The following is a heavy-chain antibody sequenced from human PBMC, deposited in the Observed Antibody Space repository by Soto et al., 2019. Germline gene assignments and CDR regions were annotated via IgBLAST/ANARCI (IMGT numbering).Heavy chain of an antibody. Sequence: QVQLQESGPGLVKPSQTLSLTCTVSGGSISTGGYYWNWIRQHPGKGLEWIGYFYYSGSTYYNPSLKRRVTTSVNTSKNQFSLKLSSVTAADTAVYYCARSVFPWGQGTLVTVSS. CDR2: FYYSGST. CDR1: GGSISTGGYY. J-gene: IGHJ5*02. V-gene: IGHV4-31*03. CDR3: ARSVFP.